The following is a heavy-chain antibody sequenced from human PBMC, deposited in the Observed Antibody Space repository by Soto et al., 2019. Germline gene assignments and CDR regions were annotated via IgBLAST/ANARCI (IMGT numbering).Heavy chain of an antibody. D-gene: IGHD6-13*01. J-gene: IGHJ4*02. CDR3: ARVGHTTRIVAPGTGGDH. CDR1: GFIFSDYT. CDR2: ISSSSSYI. Sequence: PGGSLRLSCVASGFIFSDYTMNWVRQAPGKGLEWVSLISSSSSYIYYADSVKGPFTVSRDNAKNSLFLQMNSLRAEDAAVYYCARVGHTTRIVAPGTGGDHWGQGTLVTVSS. V-gene: IGHV3-21*01.